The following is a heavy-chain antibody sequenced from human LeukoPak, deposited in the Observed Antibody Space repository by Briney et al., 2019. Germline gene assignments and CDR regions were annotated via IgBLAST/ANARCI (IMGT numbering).Heavy chain of an antibody. CDR3: ARGLMYFDL. CDR1: GGSISSYY. CDR2: IYYSGST. J-gene: IGHJ2*01. Sequence: SETLSLTCTVSGGSISSYYWSWTRQPPGKGLEWIGYIYYSGSTNYNPSLKSRVTISVDTSKNQFSLKVSSVTAADTAVYYCARGLMYFDLWGRGTLVTVSS. V-gene: IGHV4-59*01.